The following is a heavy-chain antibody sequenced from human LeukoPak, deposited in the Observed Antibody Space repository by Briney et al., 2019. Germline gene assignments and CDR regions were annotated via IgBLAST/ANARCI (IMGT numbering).Heavy chain of an antibody. V-gene: IGHV3-23*01. Sequence: GSLRLSCAASGFSFSNYGMSWVRQAPGKGLEWVSTMSGSGGDIGHADSVKGRFTISRDNSKNTLYLQMNSLRAEDTAVYYCARLSGGSMPFDYWGQGTLVTVSS. D-gene: IGHD3-10*01. J-gene: IGHJ4*02. CDR1: GFSFSNYG. CDR3: ARLSGGSMPFDY. CDR2: MSGSGGDI.